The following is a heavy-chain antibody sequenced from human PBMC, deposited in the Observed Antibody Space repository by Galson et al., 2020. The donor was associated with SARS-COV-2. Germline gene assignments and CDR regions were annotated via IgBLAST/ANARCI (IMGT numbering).Heavy chain of an antibody. Sequence: GESLKISCAVSGFTFSSYVMHWVRQAPGKGLEWVAVISQDGGNKYYADSVKGRFTISRDNSKNTLYVQVNSLRAEDTAVYYCAREYGSGWVYFDYWGQGTLVTVSS. CDR1: GFTFSSYV. D-gene: IGHD6-19*01. V-gene: IGHV3-30*03. CDR2: ISQDGGNK. CDR3: AREYGSGWVYFDY. J-gene: IGHJ4*02.